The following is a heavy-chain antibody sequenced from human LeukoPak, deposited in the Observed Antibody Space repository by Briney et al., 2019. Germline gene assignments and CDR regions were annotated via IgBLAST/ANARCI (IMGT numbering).Heavy chain of an antibody. J-gene: IGHJ6*03. Sequence: PVGSLRLSCAASGFTFINAWMTWVRQAPGKGLEWVGHIKSITDGGTTDFAAPVKGRFTISRDDLKNTLYLQMNSLKTEDTAVYFCTTGKDFYNYYFYYYMDVWGKGTTVTVSS. CDR3: TTGKDFYNYYFYYYMDV. V-gene: IGHV3-15*01. D-gene: IGHD1-1*01. CDR1: GFTFINAW. CDR2: IKSITDGGTT.